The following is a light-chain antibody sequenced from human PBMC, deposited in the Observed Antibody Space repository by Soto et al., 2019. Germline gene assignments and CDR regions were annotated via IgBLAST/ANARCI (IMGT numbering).Light chain of an antibody. CDR2: DVS. CDR3: CSYAGSYTFV. J-gene: IGLJ1*01. V-gene: IGLV2-11*01. CDR1: SSDVGGYNY. Sequence: QSALTQPRSVSGSPGQSVTISCTGTSSDVGGYNYVSWYQQHPGKAPKLMIYDVSKRPSGVPHRFSGSKSGNTASLTISGLQAEDEADYYCCSYAGSYTFVFGTGTKVTVL.